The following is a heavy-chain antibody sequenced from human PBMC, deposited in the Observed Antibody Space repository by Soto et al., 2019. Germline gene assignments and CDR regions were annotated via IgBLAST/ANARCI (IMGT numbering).Heavy chain of an antibody. Sequence: GGSLRLSCAASGFTFSSYAMSWVRQAPGKGLEWVSAISGSGGSTYYADSVKGRFTISRDNSKNTLYLQLNSLRAEDMAVYYCAKRIFGVVILWLAPWGRGTLVTVSP. D-gene: IGHD3-3*01. J-gene: IGHJ5*02. CDR2: ISGSGGST. V-gene: IGHV3-23*01. CDR1: GFTFSSYA. CDR3: AKRIFGVVILWLAP.